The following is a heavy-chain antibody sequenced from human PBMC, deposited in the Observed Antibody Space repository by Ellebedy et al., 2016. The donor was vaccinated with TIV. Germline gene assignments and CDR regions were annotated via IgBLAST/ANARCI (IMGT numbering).Heavy chain of an antibody. CDR3: AGNSSGPDY. Sequence: SETLSLXXTVSGGSISSYYWSWIRQPQGKGLEWIGYIYYSGSTNYNPSLKSRVTISVDTSKNQFSLKLSSVTAADTAVYYCAGNSSGPDYWGQGTLVTVSS. J-gene: IGHJ4*02. CDR1: GGSISSYY. V-gene: IGHV4-59*12. CDR2: IYYSGST. D-gene: IGHD6-19*01.